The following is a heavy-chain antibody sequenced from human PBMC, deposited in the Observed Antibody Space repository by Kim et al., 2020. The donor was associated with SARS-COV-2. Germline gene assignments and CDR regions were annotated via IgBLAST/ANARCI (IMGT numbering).Heavy chain of an antibody. CDR1: GYTFSSYG. CDR2: INANNGNT. CDR3: ARHSRNNYGMDV. D-gene: IGHD2-21*01. Sequence: ASVKVSCKASGYTFSSYGIIWVRQAPGQGLELMGWINANNGNTNYAQKLQGRVTLTTDTSTRTVYMELGSLRSDDTAVYYCARHSRNNYGMDVWGQGTTITVSS. V-gene: IGHV1-18*01. J-gene: IGHJ6*02.